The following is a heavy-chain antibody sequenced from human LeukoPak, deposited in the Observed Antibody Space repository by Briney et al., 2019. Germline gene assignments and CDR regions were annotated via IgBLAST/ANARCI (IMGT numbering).Heavy chain of an antibody. D-gene: IGHD2-21*02. V-gene: IGHV1-18*01. Sequence: ASVKVSCKASGYTFTSYGISWVRQAPGQGLEWMGWISAYNGNTNYAQKFQGRVTMTTDTSTSTAYMELSSLRSEDTAVYYCAREILGDPSRYMDVWGKGTTVTVSS. CDR3: AREILGDPSRYMDV. CDR2: ISAYNGNT. CDR1: GYTFTSYG. J-gene: IGHJ6*03.